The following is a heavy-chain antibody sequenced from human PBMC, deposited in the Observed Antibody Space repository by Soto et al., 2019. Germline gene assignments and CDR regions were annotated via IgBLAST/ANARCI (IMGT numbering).Heavy chain of an antibody. D-gene: IGHD4-17*01. CDR2: IYHSGST. CDR1: GGSISSGGYS. V-gene: IGHV4-30-2*01. Sequence: PSETLSLTCAVSGGSISSGGYSWSWIRQPPGKGLEWIGYIYHSGSTYYNPSLKSRVTISVDRSKNQFSLKLSSVTAADTAVYYWARSQTTVISYDSWGQGTLVTVSS. CDR3: ARSQTTVISYDS. J-gene: IGHJ4*02.